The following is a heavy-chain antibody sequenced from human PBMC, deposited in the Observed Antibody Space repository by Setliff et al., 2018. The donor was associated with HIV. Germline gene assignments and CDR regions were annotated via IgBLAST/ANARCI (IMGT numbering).Heavy chain of an antibody. CDR1: GDSVGDYY. D-gene: IGHD3-16*02. Sequence: SETLSLTCSVSGDSVGDYYWSWIRQPPGKGLEWIGDISTFRGTNYSPSLQSRVTISMDTSKNQLSLNLSSATAADTAVYYCSRGTFGGVIAQYYFDYWGQGTLVTV. CDR2: ISTFRGT. J-gene: IGHJ4*02. CDR3: SRGTFGGVIAQYYFDY. V-gene: IGHV4-4*09.